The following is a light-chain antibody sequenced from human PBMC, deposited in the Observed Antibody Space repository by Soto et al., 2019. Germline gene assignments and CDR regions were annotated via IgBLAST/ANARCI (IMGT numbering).Light chain of an antibody. J-gene: IGKJ2*01. Sequence: EIVLTQSPGTLSLSPGERATLSCRASQSVSSSYLAWYQQKPGQAPRLLIYGASSRATGIPDRFSGSGSGTHFPLTISRLEPEDFAVYYCQQYGSSPMYTFGQGTKLEMK. CDR2: GAS. CDR3: QQYGSSPMYT. CDR1: QSVSSSY. V-gene: IGKV3-20*01.